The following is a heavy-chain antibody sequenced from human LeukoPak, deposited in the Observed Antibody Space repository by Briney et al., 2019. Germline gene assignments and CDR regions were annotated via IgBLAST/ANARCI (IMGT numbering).Heavy chain of an antibody. J-gene: IGHJ5*02. CDR2: INPNSGGT. CDR1: GYTFAGYY. CDR3: AREQPAANWFDP. V-gene: IGHV1-2*02. Sequence: AASVKVSCKASGYTFAGYYMHWVRQAPGQGLEWMGWINPNSGGTNYAQKFQGRVTMTGDTSISTAYMELSRLRSDDTAVYYCAREQPAANWFDPWGQGTLVTVSS. D-gene: IGHD2-2*01.